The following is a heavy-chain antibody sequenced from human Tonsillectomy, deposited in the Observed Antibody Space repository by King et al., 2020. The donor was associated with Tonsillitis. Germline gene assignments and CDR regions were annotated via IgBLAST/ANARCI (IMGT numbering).Heavy chain of an antibody. D-gene: IGHD3-10*01. Sequence: VQLVESGGGVVQPGRSLRLSCAASGFTFSSYAMHWVRQAPGKGLEWVAVISYDGSNKYYADSVKGRFTISRDNSKNTLYLQMNSLRAEDTAVYYCAKDPGSGIFDYWGQGTLVTVSS. CDR2: ISYDGSNK. V-gene: IGHV3-30*18. CDR1: GFTFSSYA. CDR3: AKDPGSGIFDY. J-gene: IGHJ4*02.